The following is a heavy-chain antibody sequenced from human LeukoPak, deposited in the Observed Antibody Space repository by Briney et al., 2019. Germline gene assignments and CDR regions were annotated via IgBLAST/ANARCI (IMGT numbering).Heavy chain of an antibody. CDR1: GYTFTSYF. CDR2: INPNSGGT. V-gene: IGHV1-2*02. Sequence: ASVKVSCKASGYTFTSYFMHWVRQAPGQGLEWMGWINPNSGGTKYAQKFQGRVTMTRDTSISTAYMELSRLKSDDTAVYYCARDSAVWGILNWFDPWGQGTLVTVSS. CDR3: ARDSAVWGILNWFDP. D-gene: IGHD3-16*01. J-gene: IGHJ5*02.